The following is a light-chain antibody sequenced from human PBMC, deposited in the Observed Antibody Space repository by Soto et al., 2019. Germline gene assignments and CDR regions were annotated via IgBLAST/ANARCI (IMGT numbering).Light chain of an antibody. CDR2: GAS. V-gene: IGKV3-15*01. CDR1: QSVNSN. Sequence: GERATLSCRASQSVNSNLAWYQQKPGQAPRLLIYGASTRATGIPARFSGSESGTEFTLTISSLQSEDFAVYYCQQYNNWPSTFGGGTKVDIK. J-gene: IGKJ4*01. CDR3: QQYNNWPST.